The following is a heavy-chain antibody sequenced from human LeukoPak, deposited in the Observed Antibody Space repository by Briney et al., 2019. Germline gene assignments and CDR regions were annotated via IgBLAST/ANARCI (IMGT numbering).Heavy chain of an antibody. J-gene: IGHJ4*02. D-gene: IGHD5-18*01. CDR2: INAGNGNT. CDR3: ARGFRILLWLQDY. V-gene: IGHV1-3*01. CDR1: GYTFTSYA. Sequence: ASVKVSCKASGYTFTSYAMHWVRQAPGQRLEWMGWINAGNGNTKYSQKFQGRVTITRDTSASTAYMELSSLRSEDTAVYYCARGFRILLWLQDYWGQGTLVTVSS.